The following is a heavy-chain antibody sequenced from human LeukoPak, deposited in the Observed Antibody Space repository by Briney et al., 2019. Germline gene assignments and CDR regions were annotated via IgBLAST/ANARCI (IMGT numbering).Heavy chain of an antibody. CDR3: ARIFLSVVAPKRWFDP. Sequence: ASVKVSCKASGYTFTSYGISWVRQAPGQGLEWMGWISAYNGNTNYAQKLQGRVTMATDTSTSTAYMELRSLRSDDTAVYYCARIFLSVVAPKRWFDPWGQGTLVTVSS. J-gene: IGHJ5*02. V-gene: IGHV1-18*01. D-gene: IGHD4-23*01. CDR1: GYTFTSYG. CDR2: ISAYNGNT.